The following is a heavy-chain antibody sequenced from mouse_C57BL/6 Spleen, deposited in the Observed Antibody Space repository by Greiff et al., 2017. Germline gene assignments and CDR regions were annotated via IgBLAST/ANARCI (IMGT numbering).Heavy chain of an antibody. J-gene: IGHJ2*01. D-gene: IGHD2-4*01. CDR3: ARGTYDYYFDY. Sequence: EVQLQESGPGMVKPSQSLSLTCTVTGYSITSGYDWHWIRHFPGNKLEWMGYISYSGSTNYNPSLKSRISITHDTSKNHFFLKLNSVTTEDTATYYCARGTYDYYFDYWGQGTTLTVSS. CDR1: GYSITSGYD. CDR2: ISYSGST. V-gene: IGHV3-1*01.